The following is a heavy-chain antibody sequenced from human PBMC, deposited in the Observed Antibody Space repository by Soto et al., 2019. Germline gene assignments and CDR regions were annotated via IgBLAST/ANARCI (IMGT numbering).Heavy chain of an antibody. D-gene: IGHD3-9*01. Sequence: QVQLVQSGAEVKKPGASVKVSCKASGYTFTSYGISWVRQAPGQGLEWMGWISAYNGNTNYAQKLQGRVTMTTDTATSTAYMELRRLRSDDTAVYYCARGITYYDILTGYSPYNWFDPWGQGTLVTVSS. J-gene: IGHJ5*02. CDR3: ARGITYYDILTGYSPYNWFDP. CDR2: ISAYNGNT. CDR1: GYTFTSYG. V-gene: IGHV1-18*01.